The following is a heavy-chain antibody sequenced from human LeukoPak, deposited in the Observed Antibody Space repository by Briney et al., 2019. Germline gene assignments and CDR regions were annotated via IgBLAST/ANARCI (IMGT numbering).Heavy chain of an antibody. Sequence: GGSLRLSCAASGFAFSDYWMTWVRQAPGKGLEWVANIKQDGSEKYLVDSVKGRFTISRDNAKGSLYLQMNSMRAEDTAVYYCTAGVHGDTRGLDQWGQGTLVTVSS. CDR3: TAGVHGDTRGLDQ. V-gene: IGHV3-7*03. D-gene: IGHD4-17*01. CDR2: IKQDGSEK. CDR1: GFAFSDYW. J-gene: IGHJ4*02.